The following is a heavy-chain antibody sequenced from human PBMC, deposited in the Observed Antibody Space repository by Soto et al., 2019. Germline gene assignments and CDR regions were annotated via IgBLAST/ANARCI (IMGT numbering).Heavy chain of an antibody. CDR2: IYDSGST. J-gene: IGHJ4*02. V-gene: IGHV4-59*08. CDR1: DGSISSYY. Sequence: QVQLQESGPGLVKPSETLSLTCTVSDGSISSYYWSWLRQPPGKGLGWIGYIYDSGSTLYNPSLKSRVTISVDRPNNQFSLKLRSVTAADTAIYYCAGDIRSGSYRFDYWGQGTLVTVFS. D-gene: IGHD1-26*01. CDR3: AGDIRSGSYRFDY.